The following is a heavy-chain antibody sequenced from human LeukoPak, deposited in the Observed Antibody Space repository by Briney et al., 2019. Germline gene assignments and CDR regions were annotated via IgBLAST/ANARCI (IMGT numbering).Heavy chain of an antibody. CDR2: IYPADSDT. J-gene: IGHJ1*01. CDR3: ARHDSGEYFQH. V-gene: IGHV5-51*01. CDR1: GYSFANYW. D-gene: IGHD3-10*01. Sequence: GESLQISCKGSGYSFANYWIGWVRQLPGKGLEWMGIIYPADSDTRYSPSFQGQVTISADKSISTAYLHWSSLKASDTAMYYCARHDSGEYFQHWGQGTLVTVSS.